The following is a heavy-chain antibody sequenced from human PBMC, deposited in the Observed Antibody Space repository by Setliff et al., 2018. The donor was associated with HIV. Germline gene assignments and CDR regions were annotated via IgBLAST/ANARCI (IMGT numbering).Heavy chain of an antibody. D-gene: IGHD2-2*02. V-gene: IGHV4-59*11. CDR2: FYYTVST. J-gene: IGHJ4*02. Sequence: SETLSLTCTVSAASIRSHYWSWIRQSPGKGLEWIGNFYYTVSTDYNPSFKSRVTISLDKSNNQISLNLSSATAADTAVYYCARHTVFVRYFDHWGQGMLVTVSS. CDR3: ARHTVFVRYFDH. CDR1: AASIRSHY.